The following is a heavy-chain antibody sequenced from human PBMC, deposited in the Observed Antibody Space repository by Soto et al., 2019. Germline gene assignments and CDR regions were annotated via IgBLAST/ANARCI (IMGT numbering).Heavy chain of an antibody. D-gene: IGHD4-17*01. J-gene: IGHJ4*02. CDR2: IYYSGST. Sequence: PSETLSLTCTVSGGSISSSSYYWGWIRQPPGKGLEWIGSIYYSGSTYYNPSLKSRVTISVDTSKNQFSLKLGSVTAADTAVYYCARHGGEHGDYDAYYFDYWGQGTLVTVSS. CDR1: GGSISSSSYY. V-gene: IGHV4-39*01. CDR3: ARHGGEHGDYDAYYFDY.